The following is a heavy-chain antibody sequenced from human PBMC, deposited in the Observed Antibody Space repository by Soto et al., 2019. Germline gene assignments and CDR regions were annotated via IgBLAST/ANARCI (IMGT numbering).Heavy chain of an antibody. CDR2: IKPDGREK. CDR1: GFTFSTYW. CDR3: ARGDYYDASGTFSDAFDI. J-gene: IGHJ3*02. V-gene: IGHV3-7*04. D-gene: IGHD3-22*01. Sequence: PGGSLRLSCAASGFTFSTYWMSWVRQAPGKGLEWVANIKPDGREKWYVGYVKARFTISRDNAKNSLYLQMISLRVEDTAVYYCARGDYYDASGTFSDAFDIWGQGTMVTVSS.